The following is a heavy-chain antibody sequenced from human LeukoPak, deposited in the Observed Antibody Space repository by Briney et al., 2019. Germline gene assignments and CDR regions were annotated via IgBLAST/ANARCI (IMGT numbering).Heavy chain of an antibody. J-gene: IGHJ4*02. CDR2: INQSESA. D-gene: IGHD6-19*01. V-gene: IGHV4-34*01. CDR1: GESLSGFY. Sequence: SETLSLTCAVYGESLSGFYWNWIRQPPGKGLEWIGEINQSESANYNPSLKSRVTVSVDNFKSHFSLKLTFVTAADTGVYYCARGRSSGSGHLNYWGQGTLVTVSS. CDR3: ARGRSSGSGHLNY.